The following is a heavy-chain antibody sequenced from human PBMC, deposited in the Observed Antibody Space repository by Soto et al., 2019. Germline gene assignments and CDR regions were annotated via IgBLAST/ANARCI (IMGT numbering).Heavy chain of an antibody. CDR2: IIPIFGTA. J-gene: IGHJ4*02. Sequence: QVQLVQSGAEVKKPGSSVKVSCKASGGTFSSYAISWVRQAPGQGLEWMGGIIPIFGTANYAQKFQGRVTTTADESTSTAYMELSSLRSEDTAVYYCARSREYSSGWYAVYFDYLGQGTLGTVSS. V-gene: IGHV1-69*12. CDR1: GGTFSSYA. D-gene: IGHD6-19*01. CDR3: ARSREYSSGWYAVYFDY.